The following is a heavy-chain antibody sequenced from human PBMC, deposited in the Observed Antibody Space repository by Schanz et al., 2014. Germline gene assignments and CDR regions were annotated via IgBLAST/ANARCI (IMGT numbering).Heavy chain of an antibody. CDR1: GGYFSGYY. V-gene: IGHV4-34*01. CDR3: ARVPPPFWYFDL. Sequence: QVQLQQWGAGLLKPSETLSLSCTVHGGYFSGYYWSWIRQTPGRRLEWIGEKNFTGTFTDSPSFKNRRSMSDDISKRKFALRMWHVAGADTAVYYCARVPPPFWYFDLWGRGALVTVSS. J-gene: IGHJ2*01. CDR2: KNFTGTF.